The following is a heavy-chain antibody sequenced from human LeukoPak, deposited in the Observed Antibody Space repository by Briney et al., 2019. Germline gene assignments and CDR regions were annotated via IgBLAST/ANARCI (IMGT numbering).Heavy chain of an antibody. CDR2: VDHTGST. CDR3: ARGRVSSSTWYSTYYYYFYMDV. J-gene: IGHJ6*03. D-gene: IGHD1-1*01. Sequence: SETLSLTCSVSDDSITMYYWTWIRQPPGKGLEWIGYVDHTGSTNFNPSLNGRVSISRDTTKDLFSLRLRSVTAADTAVYFCARGRVSSSTWYSTYYYYFYMDVWGKGTTVTVSS. V-gene: IGHV4-59*01. CDR1: DDSITMYY.